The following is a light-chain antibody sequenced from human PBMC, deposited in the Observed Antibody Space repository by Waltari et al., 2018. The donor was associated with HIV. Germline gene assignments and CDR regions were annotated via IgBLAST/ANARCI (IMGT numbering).Light chain of an antibody. CDR1: QTVSNY. V-gene: IGKV1-39*01. CDR3: QQSVSTPYS. Sequence: DIQMTQSPSSLSASVGDRVTITCRASQTVSNYLNWYQQRPGKAPKLLIYTASSLETGVPSRFRGSRSGTDFTLTISSLQPEDFATYYCQQSVSTPYSFGQGTKLEI. CDR2: TAS. J-gene: IGKJ2*01.